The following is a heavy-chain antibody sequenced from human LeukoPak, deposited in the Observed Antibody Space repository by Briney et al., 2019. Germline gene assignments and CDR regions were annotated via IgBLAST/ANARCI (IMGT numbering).Heavy chain of an antibody. Sequence: GGTLRLSCAASGFTFSDYAMNWVRQAPGKGLEWVSGIRVGGELYYADSVKGRFTISRDDSENTLYLQMSGLRAEDTAVYHCAKGTGDTGYYFDYWGQGTLVTVSS. CDR3: AKGTGDTGYYFDY. J-gene: IGHJ4*02. V-gene: IGHV3-23*01. CDR1: GFTFSDYA. CDR2: IRVGGEL. D-gene: IGHD7-27*01.